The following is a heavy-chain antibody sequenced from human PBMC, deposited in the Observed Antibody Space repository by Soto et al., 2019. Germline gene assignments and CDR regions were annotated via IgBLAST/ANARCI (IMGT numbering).Heavy chain of an antibody. CDR3: ARARDSRGYAFDI. J-gene: IGHJ3*02. CDR1: GYTFTSYY. V-gene: IGHV1-46*01. Sequence: QVQLVQSGAEVKKPGASVKVSCKASGYTFTSYYMHWVRQAPGQGLEWMGIINPSGGSTSYAQKFQGRVTMTSGTSTSTVYMELSSLRSEDTAVYYCARARDSRGYAFDIWGQGTMVTVSS. D-gene: IGHD3-22*01. CDR2: INPSGGST.